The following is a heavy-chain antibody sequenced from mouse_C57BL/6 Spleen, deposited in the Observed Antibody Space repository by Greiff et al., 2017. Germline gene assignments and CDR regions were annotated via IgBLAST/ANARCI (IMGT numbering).Heavy chain of an antibody. CDR3: TAGYYGSSYYFDS. CDR2: IDPEDGDT. J-gene: IGHJ2*01. D-gene: IGHD1-1*01. Sequence: VQLQQSGAELVRPGASVKLSCTASGFNIKDYYMHWVKQRPEQGLEWIGRIDPEDGDTEYAPKFQGKATMTADTSSNTAYLQLSSLTSEDTAVYYCTAGYYGSSYYFDSWGQGTTLTVSS. CDR1: GFNIKDYY. V-gene: IGHV14-1*01.